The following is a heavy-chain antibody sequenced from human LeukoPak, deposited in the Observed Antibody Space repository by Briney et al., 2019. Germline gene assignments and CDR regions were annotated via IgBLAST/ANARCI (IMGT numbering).Heavy chain of an antibody. CDR3: ARDGDCSGGSCYSYYYYGMDV. Sequence: ASVKVSCKASGYTFTRYGISWVRQALGQGLEWMGWISAYNGNTNYAQKLQGRVTMTTDTSTSTAYMELRSLRSDDTAVYYCARDGDCSGGSCYSYYYYGMDVWGQGTTVTVSS. D-gene: IGHD2-15*01. V-gene: IGHV1-18*01. CDR1: GYTFTRYG. J-gene: IGHJ6*02. CDR2: ISAYNGNT.